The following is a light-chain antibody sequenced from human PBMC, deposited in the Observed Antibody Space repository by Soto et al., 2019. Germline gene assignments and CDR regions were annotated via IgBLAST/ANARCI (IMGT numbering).Light chain of an antibody. CDR3: QRFDTCNAMYF. Sequence: DIQMTQSPSTLSASVGDRVTITCRASESINRRLAWYQQKPGSAPKLLIYKSSTLESGVPSRFSGSGYGTEFTLTISGLQPDDFATYYCQRFDTCNAMYFFGPGTKVDIK. V-gene: IGKV1-5*03. J-gene: IGKJ2*01. CDR2: KSS. CDR1: ESINRR.